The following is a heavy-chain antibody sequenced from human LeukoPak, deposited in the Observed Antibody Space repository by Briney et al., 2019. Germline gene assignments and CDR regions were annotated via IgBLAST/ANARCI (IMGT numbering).Heavy chain of an antibody. CDR1: GFTVSSNY. V-gene: IGHV4-31*02. J-gene: IGHJ6*02. D-gene: IGHD3-3*01. CDR2: IYCSGST. CDR3: ARDILRFLEWDYYGMDV. Sequence: LRLSCAASGFTVSSNYMSWVRQHPGKGLEWIGYIYCSGSTYYNPSLKSRVTISVDTSKNQFSLKLSSVTAADTAVYYCARDILRFLEWDYYGMDVWGQGTTVTVSS.